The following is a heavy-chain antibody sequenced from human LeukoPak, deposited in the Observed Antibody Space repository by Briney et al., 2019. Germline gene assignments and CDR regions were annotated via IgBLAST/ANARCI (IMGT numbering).Heavy chain of an antibody. D-gene: IGHD3-3*01. J-gene: IGHJ5*02. CDR3: ARVGRNDFWSGYCLDP. CDR2: ISGSGGRT. CDR1: GFKFSTYA. Sequence: GGSLRLSCVTSGFKFSTYAMSWVRQAPGKGLESVSGISGSGGRTSYADTVRGRFIVSRDNSKNTLFLQMNSLRAEDTAVYYCARVGRNDFWSGYCLDPWGQGTLVTVSS. V-gene: IGHV3-23*01.